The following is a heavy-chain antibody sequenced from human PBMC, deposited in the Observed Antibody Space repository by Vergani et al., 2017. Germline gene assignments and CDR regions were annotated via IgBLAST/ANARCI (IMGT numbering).Heavy chain of an antibody. D-gene: IGHD4-23*01. J-gene: IGHJ3*02. Sequence: QLQLQESGPGLVKPSETLSLTCTVSGGSISSSSYYWGWIRQPPGKGLEWIGSTYYSGSTYYNPSLKSRVTISVDTSKNQFSLKLGSVTAADTAVYYCARHRGGNYDAFDIWGQGTMVTVSS. CDR2: TYYSGST. CDR3: ARHRGGNYDAFDI. V-gene: IGHV4-39*01. CDR1: GGSISSSSYY.